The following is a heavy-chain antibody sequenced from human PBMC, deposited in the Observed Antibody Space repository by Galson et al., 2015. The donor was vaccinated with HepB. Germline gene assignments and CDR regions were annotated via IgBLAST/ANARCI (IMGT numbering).Heavy chain of an antibody. CDR3: TTDRSIIMFQGVTSYWYFDL. V-gene: IGHV3-15*01. D-gene: IGHD3-10*01. J-gene: IGHJ2*01. CDR1: GFTFTNAW. Sequence: SLRLSCAASGFTFTNAWMSWVRQAPGKGLEWVGRIRSQTDGGTTDYAAPVKGRFTISKADSKNTLYLQMNSLKTEDTAVYYCTTDRSIIMFQGVTSYWYFDLWGRGTLVTVSS. CDR2: IRSQTDGGTT.